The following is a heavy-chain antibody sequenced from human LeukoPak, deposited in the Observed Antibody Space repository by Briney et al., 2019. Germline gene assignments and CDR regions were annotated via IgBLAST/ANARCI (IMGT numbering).Heavy chain of an antibody. V-gene: IGHV3-33*01. CDR1: GFTFSSYG. Sequence: GGSLSLSCAASGFTFSSYGMHCVRQAPGKGLECVAVIWYDGSNKYYADCVKGLFPISRDNSKHTLYLQMNSLRAEATAVYYCGSDRMGVLGKEYYSDYWGEGALVTVSS. J-gene: IGHJ4*02. CDR2: IWYDGSNK. CDR3: GSDRMGVLGKEYYSDY. D-gene: IGHD3-16*01.